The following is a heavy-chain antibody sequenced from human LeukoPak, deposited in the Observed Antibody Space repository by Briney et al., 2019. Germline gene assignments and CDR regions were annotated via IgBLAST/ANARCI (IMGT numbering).Heavy chain of an antibody. D-gene: IGHD2-8*01. J-gene: IGHJ4*02. V-gene: IGHV3-21*01. CDR3: AREEVVLMVYAIGY. Sequence: GGSLRLSCAASGLTFSSYSMNWVRQAPGKGLEWVSSISSSSSYIYYADSVKGRFTISRDNAKNSLYLQMNSLRAEDTAMYYCAREEVVLMVYAIGYWGQGTLVTVSS. CDR1: GLTFSSYS. CDR2: ISSSSSYI.